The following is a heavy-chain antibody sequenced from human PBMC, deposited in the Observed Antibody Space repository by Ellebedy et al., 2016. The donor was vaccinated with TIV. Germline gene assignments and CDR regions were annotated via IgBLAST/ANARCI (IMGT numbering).Heavy chain of an antibody. CDR1: GYTFSNYW. J-gene: IGHJ6*02. CDR2: IYPGDSGT. V-gene: IGHV5-51*01. Sequence: PGGSLRLSCEASGYTFSNYWIAWVRQMPGKGLEWMGIIYPGDSGTRYGPSFEGQVTISADKSINTAYLGWSSLKASDSAMYFCARVTLLVPGAKYFYYGMDVWGHGTSVAVSS. D-gene: IGHD3-10*01. CDR3: ARVTLLVPGAKYFYYGMDV.